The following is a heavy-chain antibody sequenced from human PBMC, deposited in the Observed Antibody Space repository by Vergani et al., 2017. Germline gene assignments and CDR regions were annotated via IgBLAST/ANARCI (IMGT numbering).Heavy chain of an antibody. D-gene: IGHD5-18*01. V-gene: IGHV3-33*01. CDR2: IWYDGSNK. CDR3: ARDRGYSYGAGRHNWFDP. CDR1: GVTFSSYG. J-gene: IGHJ5*02. Sequence: QVQLVESGGGVVQPGRSLRLSCAASGVTFSSYGMHWVRQAPGKGLEWVAVIWYDGSNKYYADSVKGRFTISRDNSKNTLYLQMNSLRAEDTAVYYCARDRGYSYGAGRHNWFDPWGQGTLVTVSS.